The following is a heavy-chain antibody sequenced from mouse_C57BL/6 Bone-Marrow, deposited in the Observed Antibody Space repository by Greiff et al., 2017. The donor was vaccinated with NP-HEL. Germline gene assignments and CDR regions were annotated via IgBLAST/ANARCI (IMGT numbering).Heavy chain of an antibody. CDR2: IHPNSGST. CDR3: AHYYGSSYFYWYFDV. V-gene: IGHV1-64*01. D-gene: IGHD1-1*01. Sequence: VQLVESGAELVKPGASVKLSCKASGYTFTSYWMHWVKQRPGQGLEWIGMIHPNSGSTNYNEKFKSKATLTVDKSSSTAYMQLSSLTSEDSAVYYCAHYYGSSYFYWYFDVWGTGTTVTVSS. CDR1: GYTFTSYW. J-gene: IGHJ1*03.